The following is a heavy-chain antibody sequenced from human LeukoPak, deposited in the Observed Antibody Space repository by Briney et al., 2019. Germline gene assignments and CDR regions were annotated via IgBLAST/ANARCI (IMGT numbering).Heavy chain of an antibody. CDR3: AKDRRGASGWDYFDY. CDR1: GFTFSSYA. J-gene: IGHJ4*02. D-gene: IGHD6-19*01. CDR2: TRSSGGST. V-gene: IGHV3-23*01. Sequence: GGSLRLSCAVSGFTFSSYAMSWVRQAPGKGLEWVSTTRSSGGSTYYADSVKGRFTISRDNSKNTLYLQMNSLRAEDTAVYYCAKDRRGASGWDYFDYWGQGTLVIVSS.